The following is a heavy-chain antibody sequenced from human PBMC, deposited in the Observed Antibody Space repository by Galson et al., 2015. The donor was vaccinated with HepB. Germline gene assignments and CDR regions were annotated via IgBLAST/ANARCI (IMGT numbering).Heavy chain of an antibody. CDR1: GDSVSSNSAA. V-gene: IGHV6-1*01. CDR3: ARDGRVSRIAAAGTGWFDP. CDR2: TYYRSKWYN. D-gene: IGHD6-13*01. Sequence: CAISGDSVSSNSAAWNWIRQSPSRGLEWLGRTYYRSKWYNDYAVSVKSRITINPDTSKNQFSLQLNSVTPEDTAVYYCARDGRVSRIAAAGTGWFDPWGREPWSPSPQ. J-gene: IGHJ5*02.